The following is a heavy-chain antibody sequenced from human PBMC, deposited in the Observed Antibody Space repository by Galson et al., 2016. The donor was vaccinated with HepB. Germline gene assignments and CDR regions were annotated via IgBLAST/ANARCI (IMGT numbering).Heavy chain of an antibody. CDR2: IYSGGST. Sequence: SLRLSCAASGFAVSSNFMNWVRQAPGKGLEWVSVIYSGGSTKYADSVKGRFTISRADSKNTPYLQMSSLGVEDTAVYYCARARDESWGFVSYFFDYWGQGTLVTVSS. V-gene: IGHV3-66*01. D-gene: IGHD3-16*01. J-gene: IGHJ4*02. CDR1: GFAVSSNF. CDR3: ARARDESWGFVSYFFDY.